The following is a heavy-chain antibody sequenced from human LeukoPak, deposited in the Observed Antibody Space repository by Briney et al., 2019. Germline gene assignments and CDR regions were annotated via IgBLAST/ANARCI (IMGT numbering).Heavy chain of an antibody. Sequence: SETLSLTCAVYGGSFSDYYWGWIRQPPGKGLEWIGSIYYSGSTYYNPSLKSRVTISVDTSKNQFSLKLSSVTAADTAVYYCASGYSGYSSGWYEVYWGQGTLVTVSS. V-gene: IGHV4-34*01. J-gene: IGHJ4*02. CDR3: ASGYSGYSSGWYEVY. CDR2: IYYSGST. D-gene: IGHD6-19*01. CDR1: GGSFSDYY.